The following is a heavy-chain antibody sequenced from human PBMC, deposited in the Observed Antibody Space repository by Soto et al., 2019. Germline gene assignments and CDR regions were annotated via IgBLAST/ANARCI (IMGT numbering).Heavy chain of an antibody. J-gene: IGHJ4*02. D-gene: IGHD3-16*01. Sequence: GASVKVSCKVSGYTLTELSMHWVRQAPGKGLEWMGGFDPEDGETIYAQKFQGRVTMTEDTSTDTAYMELSSLRSEDAAVYYCATDGGTTYDYWCQGNLVTVSS. V-gene: IGHV1-24*01. CDR1: GYTLTELS. CDR3: ATDGGTTYDY. CDR2: FDPEDGET.